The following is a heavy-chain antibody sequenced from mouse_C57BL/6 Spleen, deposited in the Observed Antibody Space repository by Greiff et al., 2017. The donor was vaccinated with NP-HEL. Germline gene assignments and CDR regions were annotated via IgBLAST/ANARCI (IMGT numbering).Heavy chain of an antibody. D-gene: IGHD1-1*01. CDR1: GYTFTSYG. J-gene: IGHJ3*01. V-gene: IGHV1-81*01. Sequence: VQLQQSGAELARPGASVKLSCKASGYTFTSYGISWVKQRTGQGLEWIGEIYPRSGNTYYNEKFKGKATLTADKSSSTAYMELRSLTSEDSAVYFCARSTTVVGAYWGQGTLVTVSA. CDR2: IYPRSGNT. CDR3: ARSTTVVGAY.